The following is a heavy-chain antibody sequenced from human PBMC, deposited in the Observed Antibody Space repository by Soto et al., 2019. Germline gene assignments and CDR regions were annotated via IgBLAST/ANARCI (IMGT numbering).Heavy chain of an antibody. D-gene: IGHD2-2*01. CDR1: GGTFSSHS. CDR3: STSVYCSTTSFYSYYGLDV. CDR2: IIPIFGTE. V-gene: IGHV1-69*01. J-gene: IGHJ6*02. Sequence: QVQLVQSGAEVKKTGSSVKVSCKVSGGTFSSHSINWVRQAPRQGPEWMGGIIPIFGTENYAQTFQGRVTITADESTSTAYMELSSLTSEDTALYYCSTSVYCSTTSFYSYYGLDVWGQGTTVIVSS.